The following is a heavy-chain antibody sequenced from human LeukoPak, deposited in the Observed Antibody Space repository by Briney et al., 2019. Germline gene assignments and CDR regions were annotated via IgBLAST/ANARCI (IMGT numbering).Heavy chain of an antibody. J-gene: IGHJ3*02. D-gene: IGHD5-18*01. Sequence: SETLSLTCTVSGGTIRSHYWNWIRQPPGKGLEWIGYIHYSGSTYYNPSLKSRVTVSVDTSKNQFSLKVSSVTAADTAVYYCARCVGHSYGVTGAGAFDIWGQGTMVTVSS. CDR1: GGTIRSHY. CDR2: IHYSGST. V-gene: IGHV4-59*11. CDR3: ARCVGHSYGVTGAGAFDI.